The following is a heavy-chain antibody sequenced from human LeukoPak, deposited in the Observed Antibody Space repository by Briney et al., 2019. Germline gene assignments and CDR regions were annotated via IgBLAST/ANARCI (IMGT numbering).Heavy chain of an antibody. CDR3: IVFGDSNH. D-gene: IGHD4-17*01. CDR2: IHTSGDT. V-gene: IGHV3-53*01. CDR1: GFTFSSYS. Sequence: GGSLRLSCAASGFTFSSYSMNWVRQAPGKGLEWVSAIHTSGDTCYADSVKGRFTISRDTSKNTLYLQINSLRVEDTAVYYCIVFGDSNHWGQGTLVAVSS. J-gene: IGHJ5*02.